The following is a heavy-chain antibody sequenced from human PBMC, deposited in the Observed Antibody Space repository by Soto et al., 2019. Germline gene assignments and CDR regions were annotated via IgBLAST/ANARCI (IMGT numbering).Heavy chain of an antibody. J-gene: IGHJ4*02. V-gene: IGHV3-11*06. CDR1: GFTFSDYY. Sequence: GGSMRLSCAASGFTFSDYYMSWIRQAPGKGLEWVSYISSSSSYTNYADSVKGRFTISGDNAKNSLYLQMNSLRAEDTAVYYCAKTHSSGWYGLDYWGQGTLVTVSS. CDR3: AKTHSSGWYGLDY. CDR2: ISSSSSYT. D-gene: IGHD6-19*01.